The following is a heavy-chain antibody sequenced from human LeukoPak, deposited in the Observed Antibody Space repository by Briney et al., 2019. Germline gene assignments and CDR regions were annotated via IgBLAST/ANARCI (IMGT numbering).Heavy chain of an antibody. CDR2: ISFDGSNK. Sequence: RRSLRLSCAASRFTFNIFGMHWVRQAPGKGLEWVAVISFDGSNKYYADSVRGRFTISRDNSRDTLYLQMSSLTIEDTAVYYCRAATRYLDYYYDYWGRGTLVTVSS. CDR1: RFTFNIFG. D-gene: IGHD3-22*01. CDR3: RAATRYLDYYYDY. V-gene: IGHV3-30*03. J-gene: IGHJ4*02.